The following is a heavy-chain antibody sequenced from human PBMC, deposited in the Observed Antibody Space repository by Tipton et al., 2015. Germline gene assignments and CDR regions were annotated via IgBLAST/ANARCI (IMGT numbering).Heavy chain of an antibody. CDR1: GASISRGSV. V-gene: IGHV4-39*01. CDR3: VRPANHGFDV. J-gene: IGHJ3*01. Sequence: TLSLTCTVSGASISRGSVWGWIRQPPGKGLEWIVSLYYNDNIYYNPSLQSRVAMSSDTSWNQFSLNLTSVTAADTSVYYCVRPANHGFDVWGQGTMVTVSS. CDR2: LYYNDNI.